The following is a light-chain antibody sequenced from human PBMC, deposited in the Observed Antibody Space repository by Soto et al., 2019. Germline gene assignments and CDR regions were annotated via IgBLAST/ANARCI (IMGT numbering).Light chain of an antibody. Sequence: DIQMTQSPPTLSASVGDRVTITCRASHSITSWLAWYQQKPGKAPKLLIYKASSLDNGVPSRFSGSGSGTEFTLTISSLQPDDFATYYCQQYNSYPLTFGGGTKVEIK. CDR3: QQYNSYPLT. V-gene: IGKV1-5*03. CDR2: KAS. J-gene: IGKJ4*01. CDR1: HSITSW.